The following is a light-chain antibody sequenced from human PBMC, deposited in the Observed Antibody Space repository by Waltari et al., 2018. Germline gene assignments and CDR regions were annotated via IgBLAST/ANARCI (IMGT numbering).Light chain of an antibody. CDR3: QTGGHGTWV. Sequence: QLVLTQSPSASASLGASVKLTCTLDSGHSNNIVAWLQRRPEKDPRYLMKVNSDGSHTTGDDIPDRFSGSSSGPGRYLTISSLQSEDEADDYCQTGGHGTWVFGGGTKLTVV. CDR2: VNSDGSH. CDR1: SGHSNNI. V-gene: IGLV4-69*01. J-gene: IGLJ3*02.